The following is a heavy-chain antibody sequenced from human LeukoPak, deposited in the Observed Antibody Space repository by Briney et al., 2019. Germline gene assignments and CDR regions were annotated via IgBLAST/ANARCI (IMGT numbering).Heavy chain of an antibody. CDR2: INPNSGGT. Sequence: ASVKVSCKASGYTFTGYYTHWVRQAPGQGLEWMGWINPNSGGTNYAQKFQGRVTMTRDTSISTAYMELSRLRSDDTAVYYCARGSSSWFGWFDPWGQGTLVTVSS. CDR1: GYTFTGYY. CDR3: ARGSSSWFGWFDP. J-gene: IGHJ5*02. V-gene: IGHV1-2*02. D-gene: IGHD6-13*01.